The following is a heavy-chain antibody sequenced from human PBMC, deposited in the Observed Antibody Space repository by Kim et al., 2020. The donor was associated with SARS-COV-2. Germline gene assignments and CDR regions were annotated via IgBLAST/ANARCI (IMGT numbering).Heavy chain of an antibody. CDR3: AREFRSGFGELFHYFDY. CDR2: ISAYNGNT. CDR1: GYTFTSYG. Sequence: ASVKVSCKASGYTFTSYGISWVRQAPGQGLEWMGWISAYNGNTNYAQKLQGRVTMTTDTSTSTAYMELRSLRSDDTAVYYCAREFRSGFGELFHYFDYWGQGTLVTVSS. D-gene: IGHD3-10*01. J-gene: IGHJ4*02. V-gene: IGHV1-18*01.